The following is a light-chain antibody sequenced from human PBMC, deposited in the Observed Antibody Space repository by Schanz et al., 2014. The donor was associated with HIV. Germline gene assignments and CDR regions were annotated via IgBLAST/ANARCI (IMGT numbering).Light chain of an antibody. CDR2: DVS. CDR1: SSDIGGSDY. V-gene: IGLV2-14*03. CDR3: SSYAGSNNYV. Sequence: QSALTQPASVSGSPGQSITISCSGTSSDIGGSDYVSWYQQRPGKAPKMIIYDVSYRPLGVSDRFSGSKSGNTASMTISGLQAEDEADYYCSSYAGSNNYVFGTGTKLTVL. J-gene: IGLJ1*01.